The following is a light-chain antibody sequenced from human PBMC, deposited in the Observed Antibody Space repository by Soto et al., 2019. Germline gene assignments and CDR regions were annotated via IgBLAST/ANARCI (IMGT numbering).Light chain of an antibody. V-gene: IGKV3D-15*01. CDR3: QQFATSVT. Sequence: DIVMTQSPATLSVAPGERVTFSCRASQGVSRKLAWYQHKPGQAPRLLIYGVSNRATGIPGRFSGSGSGADFSLTISRLEPEDFAVYYCQQFATSVTFGGGTKVDIK. CDR2: GVS. CDR1: QGVSRK. J-gene: IGKJ4*01.